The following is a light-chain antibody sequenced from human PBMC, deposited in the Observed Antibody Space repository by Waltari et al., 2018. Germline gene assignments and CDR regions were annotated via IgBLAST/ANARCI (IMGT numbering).Light chain of an antibody. CDR3: MQGTHWPYT. CDR2: RVS. Sequence: DVVMTQSPLSLPVTLGQAASISCKSSQSLVHRDGNTHLNWFLQRPGQSPRRLIYRVSKRDSGVPDRFSGSGSGTDFTLKISRVEAEDVGVYYCMQGTHWPYTFGQGTKLDIK. J-gene: IGKJ2*01. V-gene: IGKV2-30*02. CDR1: QSLVHRDGNTH.